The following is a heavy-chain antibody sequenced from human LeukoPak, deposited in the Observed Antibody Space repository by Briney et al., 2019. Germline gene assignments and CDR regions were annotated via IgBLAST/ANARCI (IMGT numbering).Heavy chain of an antibody. CDR2: INQDGSEK. CDR1: GFTFSTYW. D-gene: IGHD6-19*01. V-gene: IGHV3-7*01. J-gene: IGHJ4*02. CDR3: ARGMWLWPD. Sequence: PGGSLRLSCAASGFTFSTYWMNWLRQAPGKGLEWVANINQDGSEKYYVDSVRGRFTISRDNAENSLYLQTNSLRADDSAVYYCARGMWLWPDWRQGTLVTVSS.